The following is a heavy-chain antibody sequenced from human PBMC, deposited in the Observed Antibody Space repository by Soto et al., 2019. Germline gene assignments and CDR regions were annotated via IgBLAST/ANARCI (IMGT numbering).Heavy chain of an antibody. V-gene: IGHV4-34*01. D-gene: IGHD5-12*01. J-gene: IGHJ4*02. CDR2: INHSGST. CDR1: GGSFSGYY. CDR3: ARGGRNGYNYY. Sequence: QVQLQQWGAGLLKPSETLSLTCAVYGGSFSGYYWSWIRQPPGKGLEWIGEINHSGSTNYNPSLKSRVTISVDTSKNQFSLKLSSVTAADTAVYYCARGGRNGYNYYWGQGTLVTVSS.